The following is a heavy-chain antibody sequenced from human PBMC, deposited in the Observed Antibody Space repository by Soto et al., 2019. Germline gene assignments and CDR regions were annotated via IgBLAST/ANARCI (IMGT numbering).Heavy chain of an antibody. CDR1: AGTFPHYG. CDR2: IIPVLAST. CDR3: ACNWGNSLKNCLDP. J-gene: IGHJ5*02. D-gene: IGHD7-27*01. Sequence: QVQLVQSGPEVRVPGSSVKVSCKASAGTFPHYGLSWVRQAPGQGLAWIGGIIPVLASTTYAQNFQGRVSIIAHASTNTVYMELGSLRSDDTAVYYCACNWGNSLKNCLDPWGQGTLVTVSS. V-gene: IGHV1-69*01.